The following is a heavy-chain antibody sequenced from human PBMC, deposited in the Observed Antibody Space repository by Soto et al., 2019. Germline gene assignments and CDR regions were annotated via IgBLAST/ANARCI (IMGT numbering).Heavy chain of an antibody. J-gene: IGHJ5*02. D-gene: IGHD1-26*01. Sequence: QVQLQESGPGLVKPSETLSLTCSVSGASITSYFWSWIRQSPGKGLEWMGYINTGGRSNYNPALKSRLTISADTSKCQVSLRLNSVTAADTAVYFCARGGGSWFDPWGQGILVTVSS. CDR1: GASITSYF. CDR2: INTGGRS. CDR3: ARGGGSWFDP. V-gene: IGHV4-59*01.